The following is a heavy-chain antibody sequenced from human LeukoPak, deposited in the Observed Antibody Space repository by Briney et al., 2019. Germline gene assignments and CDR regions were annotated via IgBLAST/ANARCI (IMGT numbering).Heavy chain of an antibody. CDR1: GFTVSSNY. Sequence: GGSLRLSCAAPGFTVSSNYMSWVRQAPGKGLEWVSGIYSVGSTYCADSVKGRFTISRDNSNNTLYLQMNSLRAEDTAVYYCARDPDGSGSYYNASDYWGQGTLVTVSS. V-gene: IGHV3-53*01. D-gene: IGHD3-10*01. CDR2: IYSVGST. CDR3: ARDPDGSGSYYNASDY. J-gene: IGHJ4*02.